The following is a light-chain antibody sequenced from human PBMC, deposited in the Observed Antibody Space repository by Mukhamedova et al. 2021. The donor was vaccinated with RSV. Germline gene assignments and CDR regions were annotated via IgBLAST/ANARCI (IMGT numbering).Light chain of an antibody. J-gene: IGKJ1*01. CDR2: KAS. V-gene: IGKV1-5*03. Sequence: WYQRRVHGKAPKLLIYKASSLESGVPSGFSGSGSGTEFTLTISSLQPDDFATYYCQQYNSYPWTFGQGTKVEIK. CDR3: QQYNSYPWT.